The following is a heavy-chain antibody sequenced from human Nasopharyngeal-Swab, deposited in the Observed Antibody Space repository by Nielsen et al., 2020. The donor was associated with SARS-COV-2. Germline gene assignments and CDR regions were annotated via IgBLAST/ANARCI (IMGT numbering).Heavy chain of an antibody. V-gene: IGHV1-69*10. CDR1: GGTFSNYG. J-gene: IGHJ3*02. Sequence: SVKVSCKASGGTFSNYGINWVRQATGQGLEWMGGIIPVLGRVNYAQRFQGRVTITADKSTSTVYMEFTSLKSEDTAVYYCARGRRPHTSAPDGFDMWGQGTMVTVSS. CDR3: ARGRRPHTSAPDGFDM. CDR2: IIPVLGRV.